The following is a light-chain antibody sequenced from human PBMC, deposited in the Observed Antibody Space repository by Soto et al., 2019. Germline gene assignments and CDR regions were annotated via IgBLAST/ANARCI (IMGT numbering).Light chain of an antibody. J-gene: IGLJ2*01. CDR2: DTS. CDR3: LLSYSGPRVV. Sequence: QAVVTQEPSLTVSPGGTVTLTCGSSTGAVTSGHYPYWFQQKPGQAPRTLIYDTSNKHSWTPARFSGSLIGGKGALTLSGAQPEDEAVYYCLLSYSGPRVVFGGGTKLTVL. CDR1: TGAVTSGHY. V-gene: IGLV7-46*01.